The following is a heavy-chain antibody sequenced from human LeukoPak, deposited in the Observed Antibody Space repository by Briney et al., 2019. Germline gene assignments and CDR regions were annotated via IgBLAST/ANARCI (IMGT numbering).Heavy chain of an antibody. D-gene: IGHD6-19*01. CDR1: GFTFSSYA. CDR3: AKGNSSGWYSYYYYMDV. CDR2: ISGSGGST. Sequence: GGSLRLSCAASGFTFSSYAMSWVRRAPGKGLEWVSAISGSGGSTYYADSVKGRFTISRDNSKNTLYLQMNSLRAEDTAVYYCAKGNSSGWYSYYYYMDVWGKGTTVTVSS. V-gene: IGHV3-23*01. J-gene: IGHJ6*03.